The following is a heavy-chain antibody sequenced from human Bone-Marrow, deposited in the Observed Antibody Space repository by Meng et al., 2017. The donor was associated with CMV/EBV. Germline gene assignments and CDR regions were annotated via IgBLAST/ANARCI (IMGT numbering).Heavy chain of an antibody. CDR3: AQTRLTRDFWSGSFDF. D-gene: IGHD3-3*01. CDR1: GFSLSTSTVG. CDR2: VYWNDDK. Sequence: SGPTLVKPTQPLTLTCTFSGFSLSTSTVGVGWFRQPPGKALEWLALVYWNDDKRYSPSLKSRLTITKDTSKDQVVLMMTNMDPVDTATYYCAQTRLTRDFWSGSFDFWGQGTLVTVSS. J-gene: IGHJ4*02. V-gene: IGHV2-5*01.